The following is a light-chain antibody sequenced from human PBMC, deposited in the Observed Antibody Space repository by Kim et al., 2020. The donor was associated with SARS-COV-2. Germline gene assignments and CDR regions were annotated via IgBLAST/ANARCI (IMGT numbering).Light chain of an antibody. CDR1: QTVLYNSNNKNY. J-gene: IGKJ2*03. CDR3: QQYYSTPPS. Sequence: DIVMTQSPDSLAVSLGERATLNCKSSQTVLYNSNNKNYLAWYQQKPGRAPKLLIYWASIRESGVSDRFSGSGSETDFTLTISSLQAEDVAVYYCQQYYSTPPSFGQGTKLEI. V-gene: IGKV4-1*01. CDR2: WAS.